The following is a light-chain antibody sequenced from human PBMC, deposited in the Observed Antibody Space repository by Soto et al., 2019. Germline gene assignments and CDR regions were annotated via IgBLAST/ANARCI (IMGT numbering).Light chain of an antibody. V-gene: IGKV3-15*01. CDR1: QSVSSN. CDR2: GAS. Sequence: EIVMTQSPATLSVSPGERATLSCRASQSVSSNLAWYQQKPGQAPRLLIYGASTRATGIPARFSGSGSGTEFTLTISSLQSEDFAVYYCQQYNNLEPFGQGTKVEIK. CDR3: QQYNNLEP. J-gene: IGKJ1*01.